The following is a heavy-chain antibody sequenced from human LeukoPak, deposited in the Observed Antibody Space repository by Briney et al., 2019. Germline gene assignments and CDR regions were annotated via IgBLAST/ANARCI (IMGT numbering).Heavy chain of an antibody. V-gene: IGHV3-48*01. CDR3: ARVASYEGYYYYYYMDV. CDR2: ISSINSGE. D-gene: IGHD3-16*01. CDR1: GFAFNTYS. Sequence: GGSLTLSCAASGFAFNTYSMNWVRQAPGKGLEWISYISSINSGEYYADSVKGRFSISRDNAKNSLSLQMNSLRVEDTAVYYCARVASYEGYYYYYYMDVWGKGTTVAISS. J-gene: IGHJ6*03.